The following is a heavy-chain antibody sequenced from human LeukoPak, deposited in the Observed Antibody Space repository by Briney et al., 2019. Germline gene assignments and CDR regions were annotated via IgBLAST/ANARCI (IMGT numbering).Heavy chain of an antibody. CDR3: AKSASIVATYYFDY. J-gene: IGHJ4*02. Sequence: GGSLRLSCAVSGITLSNYGMSWVRQAPGKGLEWVAGISGSGGSTNYADSVKGRFTISRDNSKNTLYLQMNSLRAEDTAVYYCAKSASIVATYYFDYWGQGTLVTVSS. V-gene: IGHV3-23*01. D-gene: IGHD5-12*01. CDR1: GITLSNYG. CDR2: ISGSGGST.